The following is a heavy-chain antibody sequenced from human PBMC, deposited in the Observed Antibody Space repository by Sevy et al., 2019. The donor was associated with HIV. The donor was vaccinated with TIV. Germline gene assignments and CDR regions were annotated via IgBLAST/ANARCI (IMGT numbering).Heavy chain of an antibody. D-gene: IGHD3-16*01. CDR2: IYHSGSS. Sequence: HSETLSLTCTVSGGSIRSVNWWHWVRQPPEKGLEWIGEIYHSGSSNSNPSLKSRVTISVDNSKNQFSLKLSSVTAADTAVYYCARGGETPRGFDPWGQGTLVTVSS. CDR1: GGSIRSVNW. J-gene: IGHJ5*02. CDR3: ARGGETPRGFDP. V-gene: IGHV4-4*02.